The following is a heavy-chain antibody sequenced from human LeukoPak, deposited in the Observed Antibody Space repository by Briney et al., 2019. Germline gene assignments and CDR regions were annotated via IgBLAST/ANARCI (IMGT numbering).Heavy chain of an antibody. J-gene: IGHJ6*03. CDR2: IRTDGTIT. Sequence: GGSLRLSCAASGFTFSSYWMHWVRQAPGKGLVWVSRIRTDGTITTYADSVKGRFSISRDNAKNTLYLQVNSLRVEDTAVYYCAKDSDYYYYMDVWGKGTTVTVSS. V-gene: IGHV3-74*03. CDR3: AKDSDYYYYMDV. CDR1: GFTFSSYW.